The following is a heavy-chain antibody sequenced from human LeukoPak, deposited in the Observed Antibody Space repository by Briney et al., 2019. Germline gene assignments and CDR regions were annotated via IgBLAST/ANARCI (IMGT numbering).Heavy chain of an antibody. Sequence: GGSLRLSCEASGFTFSSYAMSWVRQAPGEGLEWVSAISGSGGSTYYADSVNGRFSISRDYSKHTLYLQMNSLRAEDTAVYYCAKETSGYYDSSGYYPEQYFQRGGQGTLVTVS. CDR1: GFTFSSYA. J-gene: IGHJ1*01. CDR3: AKETSGYYDSSGYYPEQYFQR. CDR2: ISGSGGST. D-gene: IGHD3-22*01. V-gene: IGHV3-23*01.